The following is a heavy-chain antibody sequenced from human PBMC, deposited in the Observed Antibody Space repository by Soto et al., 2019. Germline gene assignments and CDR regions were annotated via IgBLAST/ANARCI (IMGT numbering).Heavy chain of an antibody. D-gene: IGHD2-2*01. J-gene: IGHJ4*02. CDR2: TKSEADGGTA. Sequence: EVQPVESGGDLVKPGGSLRLSCAASGLSFTNAWMNWVGQAPGKGLEWVGRTKSEADGGTADYAAPVEGRFTISRDDSKNTLYLQMNSLKTEDTAVYYCATTPDGYCSRSTCYSYFYNWGQGTLVTVSS. CDR1: GLSFTNAW. V-gene: IGHV3-15*07. CDR3: ATTPDGYCSRSTCYSYFYN.